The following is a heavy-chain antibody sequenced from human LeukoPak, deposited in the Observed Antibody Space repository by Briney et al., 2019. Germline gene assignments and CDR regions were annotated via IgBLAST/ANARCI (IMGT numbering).Heavy chain of an antibody. CDR3: ARSGGSLLYFDY. D-gene: IGHD3-10*01. V-gene: IGHV4-59*01. J-gene: IGHJ4*02. CDR1: GGSISNYY. CDR2: IHYSGST. Sequence: SEALSLTCTVSGGSISNYYWSWIRQPPGKGLEWIGYIHYSGSTNYNPSLKSRVTISVDTSKNQFSLKLYFVTAADTAVYYCARSGGSLLYFDYWGQGTLVTVSS.